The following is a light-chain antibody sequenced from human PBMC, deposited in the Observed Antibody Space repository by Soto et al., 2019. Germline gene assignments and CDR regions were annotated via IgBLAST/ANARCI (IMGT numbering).Light chain of an antibody. J-gene: IGKJ1*01. CDR2: MGS. V-gene: IGKV2-28*01. Sequence: DIVMTQSPLSLPVTPGEPASISCRSSQSLLHSDGYNYLDWYLQKPGQSPQLLICMGSNRASGVPDRFSGSRSGTDFTLTISRVEAEDFGVYYCMQALQTPWTFGQGTQVEIK. CDR3: MQALQTPWT. CDR1: QSLLHSDGYNY.